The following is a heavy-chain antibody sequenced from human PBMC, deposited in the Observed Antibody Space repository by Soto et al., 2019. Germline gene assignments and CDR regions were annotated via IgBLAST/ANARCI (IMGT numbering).Heavy chain of an antibody. CDR3: ARVPADLVAILYIYPQDGREQRPHMDV. D-gene: IGHD5-12*01. CDR1: GFTFSYYP. V-gene: IGHV3-30-3*01. Sequence: QMQLVQSGGGVVQPGRSLRLSCAASGFTFSYYPMHWVRQAPGKGLEWVAVISFDGSNKYYADSVKGLFTISRDNSKNTLYLKRNDLRSQDTAVYYCARVPADLVAILYIYPQDGREQRPHMDVWGQGNTVTVSS. J-gene: IGHJ6*02. CDR2: ISFDGSNK.